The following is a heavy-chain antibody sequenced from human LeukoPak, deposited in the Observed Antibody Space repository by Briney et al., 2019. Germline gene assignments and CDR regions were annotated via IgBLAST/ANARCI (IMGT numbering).Heavy chain of an antibody. D-gene: IGHD1-26*01. CDR3: AKMKGHPLPKYYMDV. Sequence: GGSLRLLCEASGFIFRIFWMSWVRQASGKGGGWVSGIGGSGDNKLYADSVKGRFTISRDNSKNTLYLEMNSLRAEDTAIYYCAKMKGHPLPKYYMDVWGQGTTVTVSS. CDR1: GFIFRIFW. J-gene: IGHJ6*01. CDR2: IGGSGDNK. V-gene: IGHV3-23*01.